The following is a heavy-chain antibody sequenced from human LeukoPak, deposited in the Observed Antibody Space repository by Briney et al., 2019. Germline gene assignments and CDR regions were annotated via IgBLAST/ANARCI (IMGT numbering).Heavy chain of an antibody. CDR1: GGSLSNYY. CDR2: IYYSGTT. J-gene: IGHJ5*02. D-gene: IGHD3-3*01. CDR3: ARQPKSCAPGIFVTGKACWFDP. Sequence: PSETLSLTCTVSGGSLSNYYWAWIRQPPGKGPEWIGSIYYSGTTYPNPSLKSRVTISVDTSKNQFSLKLSSVTAADTAVYYCARQPKSCAPGIFVTGKACWFDPWGQGTLVTVSP. V-gene: IGHV4-39*01.